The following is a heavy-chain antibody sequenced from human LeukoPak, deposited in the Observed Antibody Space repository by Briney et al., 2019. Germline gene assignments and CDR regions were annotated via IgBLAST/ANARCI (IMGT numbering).Heavy chain of an antibody. CDR2: IYYSGST. V-gene: IGHV4-39*01. CDR1: GDSISSCSYY. CDR3: ARNSSGWSFDY. Sequence: SETLSLTCTVSGDSISSCSYYWGWIRQSPGKDLEWIGSIYYSGSTHYNPSLKSRVTISVDTSKKQFSLKLSSVTAADTAVYYCARNSSGWSFDYWGQGTLVTVSS. D-gene: IGHD6-19*01. J-gene: IGHJ4*01.